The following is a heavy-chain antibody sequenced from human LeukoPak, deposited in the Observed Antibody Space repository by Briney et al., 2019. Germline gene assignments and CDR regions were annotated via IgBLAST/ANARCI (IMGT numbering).Heavy chain of an antibody. J-gene: IGHJ4*02. V-gene: IGHV3-74*01. CDR3: ASGSGSYYYY. D-gene: IGHD1-26*01. CDR2: IHNDGSGT. Sequence: PGGSLRLSCAASGFTLYTFGSYWMHWVRQAPGKGLVWVSVIHNDGSGTNYADSLKGRTTISRDNAKNTLYLQMNSLRAEDTAVYYCASGSGSYYYYWGQGALVTVSS. CDR1: GFTLYTFGSYW.